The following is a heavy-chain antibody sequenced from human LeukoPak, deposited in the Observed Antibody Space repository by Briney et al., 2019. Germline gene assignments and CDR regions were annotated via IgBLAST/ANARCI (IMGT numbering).Heavy chain of an antibody. V-gene: IGHV4-4*07. CDR2: IYTSGST. CDR1: GGSISGYY. J-gene: IGHJ5*02. D-gene: IGHD2-21*01. Sequence: SETLSLTCTVPGGSISGYYGGWIRQRAGKGLEWIGRIYTSGSTNYNPSLKSRVTMSVDTSKNQFSLKLSSVTAADTAVYYCARDLFSGRLNWFDRWGQGTLVTVSS. CDR3: ARDLFSGRLNWFDR.